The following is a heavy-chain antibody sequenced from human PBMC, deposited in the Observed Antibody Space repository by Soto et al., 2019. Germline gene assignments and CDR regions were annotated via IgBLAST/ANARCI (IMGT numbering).Heavy chain of an antibody. CDR1: GGSISSYY. CDR2: IYYSGST. J-gene: IGHJ4*01. V-gene: IGHV4-59*08. Sequence: QVQLQESGPGLVKPSETLSLTCTVSGGSISSYYWSWIRQPPGKGLEWIGYIYYSGSTNYNPSLMSRVTRSLDTSKNPFSPMLCSWTAEVSAVYYGSRRSGGSIDDWAHGTLVSVSS. CDR3: SRRSGGSIDD. D-gene: IGHD2-15*01.